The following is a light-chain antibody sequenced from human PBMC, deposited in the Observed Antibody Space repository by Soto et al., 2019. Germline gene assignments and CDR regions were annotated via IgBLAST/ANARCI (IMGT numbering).Light chain of an antibody. CDR3: QDYGTSAPWT. CDR2: GGS. J-gene: IGKJ1*01. V-gene: IGKV3-20*01. Sequence: VLTQSPGTLSLSPGERTTLSCRASQNIRGNELAWYQQKPGQPPRLLIYGGSSRAPGIPDRFSGRGSGTEFTLTISRLEPEDFAVYYCQDYGTSAPWTFGQGTRVEIK. CDR1: QNIRGNE.